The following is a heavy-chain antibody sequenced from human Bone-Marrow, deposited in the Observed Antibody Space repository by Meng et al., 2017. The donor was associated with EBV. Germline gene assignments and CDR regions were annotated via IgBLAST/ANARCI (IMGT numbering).Heavy chain of an antibody. CDR2: ISGSGGST. D-gene: IGHD3-22*01. CDR3: ATLDSSGYYSDY. J-gene: IGHJ4*02. V-gene: IGHV3-23*01. Sequence: EVQLLESGGGLVQPGGSLRLAWAASGFTFSSYAMSWVRQAPGKGLEWVSAISGSGGSTYYADSVKGRFTISRDNSKNTLYLQMNSLRAEDTAVYYCATLDSSGYYSDYWGQGTLVTVSS. CDR1: GFTFSSYA.